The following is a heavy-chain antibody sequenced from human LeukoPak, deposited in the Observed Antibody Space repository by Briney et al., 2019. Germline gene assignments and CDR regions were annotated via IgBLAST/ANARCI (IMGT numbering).Heavy chain of an antibody. J-gene: IGHJ4*02. CDR3: AKDMGWLQFYYFDY. Sequence: GASVKVSCKASGGTFSSYAISWVRQAPGQGLEWMGGIIPIFGTANYAQKFQGRVTITADESTSTAYMELSSLRAEDTALYYCAKDMGWLQFYYFDYWGQGTLVTVSS. V-gene: IGHV1-69*01. D-gene: IGHD5-24*01. CDR1: GGTFSSYA. CDR2: IIPIFGTA.